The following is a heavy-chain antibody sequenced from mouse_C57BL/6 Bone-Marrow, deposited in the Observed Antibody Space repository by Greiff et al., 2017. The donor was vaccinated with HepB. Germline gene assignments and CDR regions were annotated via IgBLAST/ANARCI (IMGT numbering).Heavy chain of an antibody. V-gene: IGHV7-3*01. Sequence: EVQLVESGGGLVQPGGSLSLSCAASGFTFTDYYMSWVRQPPGKALEWLGFIRNKANGYTTEYSASVKGRFTISRDNSQSILYLQMNALRSDDSATYYCASGREVLRYCYYYAMDYWGQGTSVTVSS. CDR3: ASGREVLRYCYYYAMDY. J-gene: IGHJ4*01. CDR2: IRNKANGYTT. D-gene: IGHD1-1*01. CDR1: GFTFTDYY.